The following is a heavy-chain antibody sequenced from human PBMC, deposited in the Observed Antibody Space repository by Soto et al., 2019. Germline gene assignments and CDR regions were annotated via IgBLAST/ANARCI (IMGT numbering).Heavy chain of an antibody. J-gene: IGHJ5*02. Sequence: SETLSLTCTVSGASISGLYWSWIRKSAGTGLEWIGRIYATGTTDYNPSLKSRVIISVDTPKKQFSLKLSSVTAAHTAVYYCVRDGTKTLRDWLDPWGQVISSTVSS. CDR1: GASISGLY. CDR2: IYATGTT. CDR3: VRDGTKTLRDWLDP. D-gene: IGHD1-1*01. V-gene: IGHV4-4*07.